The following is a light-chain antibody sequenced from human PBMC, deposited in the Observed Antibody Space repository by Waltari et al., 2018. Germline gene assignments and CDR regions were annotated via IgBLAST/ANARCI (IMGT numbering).Light chain of an antibody. Sequence: EIVLTQSPGTASLSPGERVTVSCTASQSVGSSSLAWYQQKPGQAPRLVIYRASRRATGIPDRFSGSGSGTDFSLTISRLEPEDFAVYYCQQHGTLPATFGQGTKVEIK. CDR2: RAS. J-gene: IGKJ1*01. CDR3: QQHGTLPAT. V-gene: IGKV3-20*01. CDR1: QSVGSSS.